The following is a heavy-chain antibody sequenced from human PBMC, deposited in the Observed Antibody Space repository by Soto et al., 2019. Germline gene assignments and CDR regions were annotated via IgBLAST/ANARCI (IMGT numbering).Heavy chain of an antibody. Sequence: ASVKVSCKASGYTFASYGISWGRQAPGQGLEWMGWISAYNGNTNYAQKLQGRVTMTTDTSTSTAYMELRSLRSDDTAVYYCAIEYFLEGNPPNYLDYWGQGTLVTVSS. J-gene: IGHJ4*02. CDR3: AIEYFLEGNPPNYLDY. V-gene: IGHV1-18*01. CDR1: GYTFASYG. D-gene: IGHD3-3*01. CDR2: ISAYNGNT.